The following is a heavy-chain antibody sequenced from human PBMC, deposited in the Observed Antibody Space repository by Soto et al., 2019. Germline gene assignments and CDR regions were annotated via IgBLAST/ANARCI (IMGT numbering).Heavy chain of an antibody. Sequence: SETLSLTCTVSGGSISSNTYYWGWIRQPPGKGLEWIGSIYYSGRTYYNPSLKSRVTIPADTSKNQFSLKVTSVTAADTAVYYCARQAGDDTFYNYGMDVWGQGTTVTVSS. V-gene: IGHV4-39*01. J-gene: IGHJ6*02. CDR2: IYYSGRT. D-gene: IGHD3-22*01. CDR3: ARQAGDDTFYNYGMDV. CDR1: GGSISSNTYY.